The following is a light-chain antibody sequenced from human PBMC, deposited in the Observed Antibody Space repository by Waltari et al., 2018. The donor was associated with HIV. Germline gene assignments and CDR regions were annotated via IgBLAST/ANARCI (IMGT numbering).Light chain of an antibody. CDR1: QGVYNY. CDR3: QKYNSALT. J-gene: IGKJ4*01. Sequence: SPSSLSAFVGDRVNITCRASQGVYNYLAWYQQKPGKPLNLLIYAASISQSGVPSRFIGSGSGTDFTLTITSLQPEDVATYYCQKYNSALTFGGGTKVEV. V-gene: IGKV1-27*01. CDR2: AAS.